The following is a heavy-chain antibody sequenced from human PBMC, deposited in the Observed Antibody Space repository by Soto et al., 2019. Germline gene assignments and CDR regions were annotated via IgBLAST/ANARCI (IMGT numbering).Heavy chain of an antibody. V-gene: IGHV3-23*01. CDR3: AKGLYYYDSSGLSSAFDI. Sequence: GGSLRLPCAASGLTFSSHAMSWVRQATRKGLELVSAISGSGGSTYYADSVKGRFTISRDNSKNTLYLQMNSLRAEDTAVYYCAKGLYYYDSSGLSSAFDIWGQGTMVTVPS. J-gene: IGHJ3*02. CDR2: ISGSGGST. CDR1: GLTFSSHA. D-gene: IGHD3-22*01.